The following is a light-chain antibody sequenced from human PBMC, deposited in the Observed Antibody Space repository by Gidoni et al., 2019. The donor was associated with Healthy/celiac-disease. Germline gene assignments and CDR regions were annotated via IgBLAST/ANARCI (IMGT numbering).Light chain of an antibody. CDR2: DVS. CDR3: SSYTSSSYWV. V-gene: IGLV2-14*03. J-gene: IGLJ3*02. CDR1: SSDVGGYNY. Sequence: GQSFTISCTGTSSDVGGYNYVSWYQQHPGKAPKLMIYDVSNRPSGVSNRFSGSKSGNTASLTISGLQAEDEADYYCSSYTSSSYWVFGGGTKLTVL.